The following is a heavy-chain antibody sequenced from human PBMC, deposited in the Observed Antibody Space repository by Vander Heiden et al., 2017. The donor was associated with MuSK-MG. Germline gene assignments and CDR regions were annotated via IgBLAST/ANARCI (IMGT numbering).Heavy chain of an antibody. D-gene: IGHD5-18*01. CDR3: AREWKQRWLVKSGWFDP. CDR2: IKQDGSEK. J-gene: IGHJ5*02. Sequence: EVQLVESGGGLVQPGGSLRLSCAASGFTFSSYWMSWVRQAPGKGLEWVANIKQDGSEKYYVDSVKGRVTISRDNAKNSLYLQMNSLRAEETAVYYCAREWKQRWLVKSGWFDPWGQGTLVTVSS. V-gene: IGHV3-7*01. CDR1: GFTFSSYW.